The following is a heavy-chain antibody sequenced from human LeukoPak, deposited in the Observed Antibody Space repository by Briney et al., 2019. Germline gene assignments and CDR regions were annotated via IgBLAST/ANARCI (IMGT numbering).Heavy chain of an antibody. CDR1: GSTFSSYE. CDR3: ARVDGSGSQ. J-gene: IGHJ4*02. CDR2: ISSSGSTI. D-gene: IGHD3-10*01. Sequence: GGSLRLSCAASGSTFSSYEMNWVRQAPGKGLEWVSYISSSGSTIYYADSVKGRFTISRDNAKNSLYLQMNSLRAEDTAVYYCARVDGSGSQWGQGSLVTVSS. V-gene: IGHV3-48*03.